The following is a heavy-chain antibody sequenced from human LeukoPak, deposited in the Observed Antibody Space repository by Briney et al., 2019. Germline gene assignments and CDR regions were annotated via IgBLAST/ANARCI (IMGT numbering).Heavy chain of an antibody. CDR2: ISSSSSTI. CDR3: ARVPGDYYDSSGYPFDY. J-gene: IGHJ4*02. Sequence: GGSLRLSCAASGFTFSSYSMNWVRQAPGKGLEWVSYISSSSSTIYYADSVKGRFTISRDNAKNSLYLQMNSLRAEDTAVYYCARVPGDYYDSSGYPFDYWGQGTLVTVSS. CDR1: GFTFSSYS. D-gene: IGHD3-22*01. V-gene: IGHV3-48*01.